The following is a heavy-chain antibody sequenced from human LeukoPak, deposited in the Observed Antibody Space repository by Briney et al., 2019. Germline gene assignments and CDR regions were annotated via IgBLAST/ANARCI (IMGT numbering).Heavy chain of an antibody. CDR1: GFTFDDYA. V-gene: IGHV3-43D*03. CDR3: AKDGLRLVRYGSGSYYSYYYYMDV. J-gene: IGHJ6*03. D-gene: IGHD3-10*01. CDR2: ISWDGGST. Sequence: PGGSLRLSCAASGFTFDDYAMHWVRQAPGKGLEWVSLISWDGGSTYYADSVKGRFTISRDNSKNSLYLQMNSLRAEDTALYYCAKDGLRLVRYGSGSYYSYYYYMDVWGKGTTVTISS.